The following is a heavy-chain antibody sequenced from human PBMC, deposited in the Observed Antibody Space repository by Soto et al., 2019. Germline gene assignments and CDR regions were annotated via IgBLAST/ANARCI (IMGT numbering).Heavy chain of an antibody. CDR1: GSSITITAYV. Sequence: SWTXSLTCTLSGSSITITAYVWAWIRKPPGNGLEWVGSIYYSGKTHHNPSLKSLVTISVDRSKNQFSLQMSSVTAADTAVYYCEKHLNRKGRFDYWGPGSLVNVYS. J-gene: IGHJ4*01. CDR2: IYYSGKT. CDR3: EKHLNRKGRFDY. V-gene: IGHV4-39*01.